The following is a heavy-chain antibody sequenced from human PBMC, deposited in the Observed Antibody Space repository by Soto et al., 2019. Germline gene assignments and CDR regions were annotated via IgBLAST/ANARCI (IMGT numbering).Heavy chain of an antibody. J-gene: IGHJ6*02. V-gene: IGHV1-18*04. CDR1: GYTFTSYG. D-gene: IGHD2-2*01. Sequence: QVQLVQSGAEVKKPGASVKVSCKASGYTFTSYGISWVRQAPGQGLEWMGWISAYNGNTNYAQKLQGRVTMTTDTSTSTASMELRSLRSDDTAVYYCARDGCSSTSCTYYYYYYGMDVWGQGTTVTVSS. CDR3: ARDGCSSTSCTYYYYYYGMDV. CDR2: ISAYNGNT.